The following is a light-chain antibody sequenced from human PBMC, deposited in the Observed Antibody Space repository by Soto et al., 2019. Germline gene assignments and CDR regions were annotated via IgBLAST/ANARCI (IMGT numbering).Light chain of an antibody. CDR1: QSVSTR. Sequence: EMVLTQSPATLSVSPGERATLSCRASQSVSTRLAWYQQKRGQAPRLLIYDASTRATDIPERFSGSGAVTEFTLTISSLQSEDFAVYYCQQYNSWPLFGQGTKLEIK. V-gene: IGKV3-15*01. CDR2: DAS. CDR3: QQYNSWPL. J-gene: IGKJ2*01.